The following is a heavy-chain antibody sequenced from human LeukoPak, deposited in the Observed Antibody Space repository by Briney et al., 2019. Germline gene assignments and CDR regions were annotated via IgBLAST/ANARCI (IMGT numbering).Heavy chain of an antibody. J-gene: IGHJ3*02. CDR2: IIPIFGTA. CDR3: ARGRYFDWAEGAFDI. D-gene: IGHD3-9*01. CDR1: GGTFSSYA. V-gene: IGHV1-69*05. Sequence: SVKVSCKASGGTFSSYAISWVRQAPGQGLEWMGRIIPIFGTANYAQKFQGRVTITTDESTSTAYMELSSLRSEETAVYYCARGRYFDWAEGAFDIWGQGTMVTVSS.